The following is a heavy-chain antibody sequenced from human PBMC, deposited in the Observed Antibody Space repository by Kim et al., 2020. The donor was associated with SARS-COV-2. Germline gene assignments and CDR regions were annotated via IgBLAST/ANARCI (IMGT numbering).Heavy chain of an antibody. V-gene: IGHV3-33*05. CDR3: ARVPVRGVIRPLGDY. J-gene: IGHJ4*02. D-gene: IGHD3-10*01. CDR1: GFTFSSYG. Sequence: GGSLRLSCAASGFTFSSYGMHWVRQAPGKGLEWVAVISYDGSNKYYADSVKGRFTISRDNSKNTLYLQMNSLRAEDTAVYYCARVPVRGVIRPLGDYWGQGTLVTVSS. CDR2: ISYDGSNK.